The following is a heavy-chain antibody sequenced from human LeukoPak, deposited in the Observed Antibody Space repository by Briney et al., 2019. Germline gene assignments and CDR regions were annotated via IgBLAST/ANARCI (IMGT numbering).Heavy chain of an antibody. D-gene: IGHD1-26*01. Sequence: GGSLRLSCAASGFTFRSYEMNWVRQAPGKGLEWVSYISSSGNTIYYADSVKGRFTISRDNAKNSLYLQMNNLRAEDTAVYYCARDPYSGSYGNYYYYFMDVWGKGTTVTISS. CDR1: GFTFRSYE. J-gene: IGHJ6*03. V-gene: IGHV3-48*03. CDR3: ARDPYSGSYGNYYYYFMDV. CDR2: ISSSGNTI.